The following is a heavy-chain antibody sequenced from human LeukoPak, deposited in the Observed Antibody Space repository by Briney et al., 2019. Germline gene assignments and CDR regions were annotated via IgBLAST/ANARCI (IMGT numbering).Heavy chain of an antibody. J-gene: IGHJ6*03. Sequence: SETLSLTCTVSGYSISSGYYWGWIRQPPGKGLEWIGSIYHSGSTYYNPSLKSRVTISVDTSKNQFSLKLSSVTAADTAVYYCARTNEKGIAAAGTFSQYYYYYYYMDVWGKGTTVTVSS. CDR2: IYHSGST. CDR3: ARTNEKGIAAAGTFSQYYYYYYYMDV. V-gene: IGHV4-38-2*02. CDR1: GYSISSGYY. D-gene: IGHD6-13*01.